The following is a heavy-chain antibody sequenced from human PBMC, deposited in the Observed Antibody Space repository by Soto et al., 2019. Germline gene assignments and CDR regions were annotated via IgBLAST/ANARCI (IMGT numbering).Heavy chain of an antibody. CDR3: ARGGGYDSSGYYLMPFDY. J-gene: IGHJ4*02. D-gene: IGHD3-22*01. V-gene: IGHV3-30-3*01. CDR1: GFTFSSYA. CDR2: ISYDGSNK. Sequence: GGSLRLSCAASGFTFSSYAMHWVRQAPGKGLEWVAVISYDGSNKYYADSVKGRFTISRDNSKNTLYLQMNSLRAEDTAVYYCARGGGYDSSGYYLMPFDYWGQGTLVTVSS.